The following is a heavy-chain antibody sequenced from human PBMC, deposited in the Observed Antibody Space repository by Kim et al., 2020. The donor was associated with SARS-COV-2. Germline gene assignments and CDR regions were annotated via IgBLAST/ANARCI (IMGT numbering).Heavy chain of an antibody. CDR1: GFTFSNAW. V-gene: IGHV3-15*01. J-gene: IGHJ4*02. CDR3: TTAGIGIAVAGTDDY. D-gene: IGHD6-19*01. CDR2: IKSKTDGGTT. Sequence: GGSLRLSCAASGFTFSNAWMSWVRQAPGKGLEWVGRIKSKTDGGTTDYAAPVKGRFTISRDDSKNTLYLQMNSLKTEDTAVYYCTTAGIGIAVAGTDDYWGQGTLVTVSS.